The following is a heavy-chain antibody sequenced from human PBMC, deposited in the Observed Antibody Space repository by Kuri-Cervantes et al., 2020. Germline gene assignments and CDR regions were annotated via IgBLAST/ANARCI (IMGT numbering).Heavy chain of an antibody. CDR1: GFSLSTSGMC. Sequence: SGPTLVKPTQTLTLTCTFSGFSLSTSGMCVSWVRQPPGKALEWLALIDWDDDKYYSTSLKTRLTISKDTSKNQVVLTMTNMDPVDTATYYCARIPGGYSEGAFDIWGQGTMVTVSS. CDR3: ARIPGGYSEGAFDI. CDR2: IDWDDDK. D-gene: IGHD3-22*01. J-gene: IGHJ3*02. V-gene: IGHV2-70*20.